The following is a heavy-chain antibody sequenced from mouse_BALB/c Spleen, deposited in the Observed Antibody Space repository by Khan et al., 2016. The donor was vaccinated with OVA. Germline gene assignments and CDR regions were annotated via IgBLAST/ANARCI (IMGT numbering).Heavy chain of an antibody. CDR2: IWGDGST. CDR1: GFSLTGYG. Sequence: VQLQESGPGLVAPSQSLSITCTVAGFSLTGYGVNWVRQPLGKGLEWLGMIWGDGSTDYNSALKSRLSIKKDRSKSKVFLKMNSPQTDDTARYYCARAYYANCREAIDYWGQGTSVTVSS. V-gene: IGHV2-6-7*01. J-gene: IGHJ4*01. CDR3: ARAYYANCREAIDY. D-gene: IGHD2-10*01.